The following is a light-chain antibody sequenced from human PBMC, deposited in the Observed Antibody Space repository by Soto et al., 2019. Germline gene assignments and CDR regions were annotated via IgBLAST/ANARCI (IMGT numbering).Light chain of an antibody. CDR3: QQYSFQWT. CDR1: QSISGW. Sequence: DIQMTQSPSTLSASVGDRVTITCRASQSISGWLAWYQQKPGKAPKLLIYDVSSLGAGVPSRFSGSGFGTEFTLTIRNLHPDDVATYCCQQYSFQWTFGQGTKVEIK. CDR2: DVS. V-gene: IGKV1-5*01. J-gene: IGKJ1*01.